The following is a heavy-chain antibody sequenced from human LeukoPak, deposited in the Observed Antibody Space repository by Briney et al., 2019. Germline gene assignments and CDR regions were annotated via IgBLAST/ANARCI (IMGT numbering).Heavy chain of an antibody. D-gene: IGHD3-22*01. Sequence: GGSLRLSCAASGFTFSNAWMSWVRQAPGKGLEWVGCIKSKTDGGTTDYAAPVKGRFTISRDDSKNTLYLQMNSLKTEDTAVYYCTSELVYYYDSSGHNWFDPWGQGTLVTVSS. V-gene: IGHV3-15*01. CDR3: TSELVYYYDSSGHNWFDP. CDR2: IKSKTDGGTT. CDR1: GFTFSNAW. J-gene: IGHJ5*02.